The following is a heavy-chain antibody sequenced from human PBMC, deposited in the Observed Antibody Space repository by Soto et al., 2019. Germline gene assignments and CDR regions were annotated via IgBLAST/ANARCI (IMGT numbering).Heavy chain of an antibody. CDR1: GGSISSGSYY. Sequence: SETLSLTCTVSGGSISSGSYYWTWIRQQQGKGLEWIGYIYYSGSTYYNPSLKSRVTISVDTSKNQFSLKLSSVTAADTAVYYCARGQVVAAQHWGQGTLVTVSS. D-gene: IGHD2-15*01. CDR2: IYYSGST. V-gene: IGHV4-31*03. J-gene: IGHJ4*02. CDR3: ARGQVVAAQH.